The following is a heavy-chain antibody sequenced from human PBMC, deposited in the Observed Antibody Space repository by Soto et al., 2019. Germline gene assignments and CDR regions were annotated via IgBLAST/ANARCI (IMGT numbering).Heavy chain of an antibody. V-gene: IGHV4-31*03. CDR2: IYYSGST. D-gene: IGHD3-22*01. CDR3: ARDYDSSGYSFDY. CDR1: GGSISSGGYY. Sequence: SETLSLTCTVSGGSISSGGYYWSWIRQHPGKGLEWIGYIYYSGSTYYNPSLKSRVTISVDTSKNQFSLKLSSVTAADTAVYYCARDYDSSGYSFDYWGQGTLVTVSS. J-gene: IGHJ4*02.